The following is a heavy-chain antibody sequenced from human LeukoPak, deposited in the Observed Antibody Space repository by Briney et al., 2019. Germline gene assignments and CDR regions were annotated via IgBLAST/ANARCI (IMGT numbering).Heavy chain of an antibody. V-gene: IGHV4-59*01. Sequence: PSETLSLTCTVSGGSISSYHWNWIRQPPGKGLEWIGYIYYSGSTNYNPSLKSRLTISVDTSKNQFSLKLSSVTAADTAVYYCARGPRISLVRGALELDYWGQGTLATVSS. CDR2: IYYSGST. D-gene: IGHD3-10*01. J-gene: IGHJ4*02. CDR1: GGSISSYH. CDR3: ARGPRISLVRGALELDY.